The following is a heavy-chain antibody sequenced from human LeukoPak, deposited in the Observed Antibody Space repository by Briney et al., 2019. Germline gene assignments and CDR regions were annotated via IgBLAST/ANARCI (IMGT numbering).Heavy chain of an antibody. Sequence: SETLSLTCAVYGGSFSSYYWSWIRQPPGKGLEWIGYIYYSGSTNYNPSLKSRVTISVDTSKNQFSLKLSSVTAADTAVYYCARYYDSSGYYYDYWGQGTLVTVSS. J-gene: IGHJ4*02. D-gene: IGHD3-22*01. CDR3: ARYYDSSGYYYDY. CDR2: IYYSGST. V-gene: IGHV4-59*01. CDR1: GGSFSSYY.